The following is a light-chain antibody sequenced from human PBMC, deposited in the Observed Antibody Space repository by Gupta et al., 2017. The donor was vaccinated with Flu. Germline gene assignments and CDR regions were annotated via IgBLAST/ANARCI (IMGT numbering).Light chain of an antibody. CDR3: QQDATSRT. CDR1: QSISNNY. J-gene: IGKJ1*01. Sequence: EIVLTQSPGTLSLPPGERATLSCRASQSISNNYLAWYQQKPGQPPRLLIYDASSRATGVPDRFSGGGSGTDFTLTISGLESEDSAVYYCQQDATSRTFGRGTKVEVK. CDR2: DAS. V-gene: IGKV3-20*01.